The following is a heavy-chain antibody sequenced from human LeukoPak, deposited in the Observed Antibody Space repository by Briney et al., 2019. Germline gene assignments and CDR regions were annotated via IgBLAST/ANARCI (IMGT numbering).Heavy chain of an antibody. V-gene: IGHV3-30*04. CDR1: GITFSSYA. Sequence: QAGGSLRLSCAASGITFSSYAMHWVRQAPGKGLEWVAVISYDGSNKYYADSVKGRFTISRDDSKNTLYLQMNSLRAEDTAVYYCAKVSGAEMATKDLDYWGQGTLVTVSS. J-gene: IGHJ4*02. CDR2: ISYDGSNK. D-gene: IGHD5-24*01. CDR3: AKVSGAEMATKDLDY.